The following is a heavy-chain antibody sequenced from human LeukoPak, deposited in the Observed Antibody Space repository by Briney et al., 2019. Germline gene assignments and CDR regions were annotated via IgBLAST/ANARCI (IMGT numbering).Heavy chain of an antibody. CDR2: VSYSGST. Sequence: SETLSLTCTVSGGSISNYYWIWIRQPPGKGLEWIGHVSYSGSTNHNPSLKSRVTISVDTSENQFSLKVTSVTAADTAVYYCARGHDGVVGWFAPWGRGSLVTVSS. J-gene: IGHJ5*02. D-gene: IGHD2-15*01. CDR3: ARGHDGVVGWFAP. V-gene: IGHV4-59*01. CDR1: GGSISNYY.